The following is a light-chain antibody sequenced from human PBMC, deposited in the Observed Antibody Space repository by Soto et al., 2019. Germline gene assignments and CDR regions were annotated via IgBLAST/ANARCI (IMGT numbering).Light chain of an antibody. Sequence: QSALTQPASVSGSPGQSITISCTGTSSDVGAYNYVSWYQQHPGKAPKLMIFEVSDRPSGVSNRFSGSKSGNTASLTISGPQAEYEADYCCSSYSSSNTLVFGGGTKLTV. CDR2: EVS. CDR1: SSDVGAYNY. V-gene: IGLV2-14*01. J-gene: IGLJ2*01. CDR3: SSYSSSNTLV.